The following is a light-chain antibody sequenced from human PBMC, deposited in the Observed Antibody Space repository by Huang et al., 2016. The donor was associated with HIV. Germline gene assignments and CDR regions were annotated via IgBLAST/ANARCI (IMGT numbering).Light chain of an antibody. V-gene: IGKV3-20*01. CDR1: QTVSNNF. Sequence: EIVLTQSPGTLSLSPGERATLSCGASQTVSNNFLAWYQHKPGQAPRLLIYAASSRATGIPDRFSGSGSRRDFNLTIGRLEPEDFAVYYCHQYGTSVGTFGPGTKVDVK. CDR2: AAS. CDR3: HQYGTSVGT. J-gene: IGKJ1*01.